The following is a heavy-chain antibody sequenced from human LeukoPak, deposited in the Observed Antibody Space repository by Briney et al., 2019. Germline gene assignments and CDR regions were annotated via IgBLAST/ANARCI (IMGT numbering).Heavy chain of an antibody. CDR2: ISPRGGTT. V-gene: IGHV3-48*04. D-gene: IGHD3-10*02. Sequence: PGGSLRLSCAASGFTFSNCGMTWVRQAPGKGLEWVSSISPRGGTTYYADSVKGRFTISRDNAKNSLYLQMNSLRAEDTAVYYCAELGITMIGGVWGKGTTVTISS. J-gene: IGHJ6*04. CDR3: AELGITMIGGV. CDR1: GFTFSNCG.